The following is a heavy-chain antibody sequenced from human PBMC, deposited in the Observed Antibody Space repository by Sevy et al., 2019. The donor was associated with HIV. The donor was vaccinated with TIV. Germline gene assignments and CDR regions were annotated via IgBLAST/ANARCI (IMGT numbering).Heavy chain of an antibody. CDR1: GGSISSYY. V-gene: IGHV4-59*01. CDR3: ARVSDASTWLLPCWYFDL. CDR2: IYYSGST. Sequence: SETLSLTCTVSGGSISSYYWSWIRQPPGKGLEWIGYIYYSGSTNYNPSLKSRVTISVDMSKYQFSLKLSSVTVADTAVYYCARVSDASTWLLPCWYFDLWGRGTLVTVSS. D-gene: IGHD2-15*01. J-gene: IGHJ2*01.